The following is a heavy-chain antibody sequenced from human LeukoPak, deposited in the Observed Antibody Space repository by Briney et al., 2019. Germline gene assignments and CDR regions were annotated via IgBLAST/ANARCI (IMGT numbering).Heavy chain of an antibody. D-gene: IGHD3-10*01. J-gene: IGHJ4*02. CDR2: IKSKTDGGTT. V-gene: IGHV3-15*05. CDR1: GFIHSNAW. CDR3: TTDYLYYGY. Sequence: GGSLRLSCASSGFIHSNAWMSWGRQAPGKGLEWVGRIKSKTDGGTTDYAAPVKGRFTISRDDSKNRLYLQMNSLQTEDTAVYYCTTDYLYYGYCHQGTLVTVSS.